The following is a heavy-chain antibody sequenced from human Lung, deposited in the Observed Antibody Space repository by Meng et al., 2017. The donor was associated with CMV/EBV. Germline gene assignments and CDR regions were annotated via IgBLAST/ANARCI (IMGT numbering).Heavy chain of an antibody. Sequence: SXXVSXXASGYTFTAYIMHWLRQAPGQGLEWVGWINPHSGGTNYAQKFQGRVTMTRDTSISTAYMELSRLRSDDTAVYYCAKIGGLYYDFWNYWGRGTLVTVSS. J-gene: IGHJ4*02. D-gene: IGHD3-3*01. CDR3: AKIGGLYYDFWNY. V-gene: IGHV1-2*02. CDR1: GYTFTAYI. CDR2: INPHSGGT.